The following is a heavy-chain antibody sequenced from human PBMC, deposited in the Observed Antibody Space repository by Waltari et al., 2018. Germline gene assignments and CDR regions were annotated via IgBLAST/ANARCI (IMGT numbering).Heavy chain of an antibody. CDR1: VGSISTNNFS. J-gene: IGHJ6*03. CDR3: ARLFNHYIDV. CDR2: VHYTGNP. V-gene: IGHV4-39*01. Sequence: QLQLQESGPGLVKSSETLSLICSVSVGSISTNNFSWGWIRQTPGKGLEWIGSVHYTGNPYYNPPLKHRVTISVDSSKNEFSLRLRSVTASDTAVYYCARLFNHYIDVWGRGTAVTVSS.